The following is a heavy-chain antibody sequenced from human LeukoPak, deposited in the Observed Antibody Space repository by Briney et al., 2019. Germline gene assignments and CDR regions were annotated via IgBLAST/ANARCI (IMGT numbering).Heavy chain of an antibody. CDR3: AKSSYYDASGYYREYYFDS. D-gene: IGHD3-22*01. CDR2: ISGSGGST. J-gene: IGHJ4*02. V-gene: IGHV3-23*01. CDR1: GFSFSNYA. Sequence: PGGSLRLCCVPSGFSFSNYAMSWVRQAPGKGLEWVSSISGSGGSTHYVDSVKGRFTISRDKTKNTLYLQMNSLRAEDTAVYYCAKSSYYDASGYYREYYFDSWGQGTLVTVSS.